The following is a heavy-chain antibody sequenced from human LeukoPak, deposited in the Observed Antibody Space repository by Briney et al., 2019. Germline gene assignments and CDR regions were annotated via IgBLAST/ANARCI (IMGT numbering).Heavy chain of an antibody. Sequence: GGSLRLACAASGFSFSTCAMSWVRQAPGKGLEWVSTISGSGGSTLYADSVEGRFTISRDNSKNALYLQMNSLGAEDTAVYYCANQPMGWGAFDIWGQGTMVIVSS. V-gene: IGHV3-23*01. CDR1: GFSFSTCA. CDR2: ISGSGGST. CDR3: ANQPMGWGAFDI. J-gene: IGHJ3*02. D-gene: IGHD6-19*01.